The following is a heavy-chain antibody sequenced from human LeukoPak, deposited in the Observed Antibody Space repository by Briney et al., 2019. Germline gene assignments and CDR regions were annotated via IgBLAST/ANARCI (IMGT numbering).Heavy chain of an antibody. J-gene: IGHJ4*02. CDR3: TRYRAPTYYDFWSGPEPDY. CDR2: IRSKAYGGTT. CDR1: GFTFGDYA. V-gene: IGHV3-49*03. Sequence: GGSLRLSCTASGFTFGDYAMSWFRQAPGKGLEWVGFIRSKAYGGTTEYAASVKGRFTISRDDSKSIAYLQMNSLKAEDTAVYYCTRYRAPTYYDFWSGPEPDYWGQGTLVTVSS. D-gene: IGHD3-3*01.